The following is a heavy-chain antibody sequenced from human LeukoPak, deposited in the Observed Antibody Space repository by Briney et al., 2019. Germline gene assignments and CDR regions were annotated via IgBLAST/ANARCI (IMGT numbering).Heavy chain of an antibody. Sequence: GGSLRLSCVVSGFTFSSYGVHWVRHPPGKGLEWVAFIRYDGDNKYYADSAKGRFTISRDNSKNTLYLQMNSLRVDDTAVYYCVKDISMVVGHYMDVWGKGTTVTVSS. CDR1: GFTFSSYG. D-gene: IGHD2-2*01. J-gene: IGHJ6*03. CDR2: IRYDGDNK. V-gene: IGHV3-30*02. CDR3: VKDISMVVGHYMDV.